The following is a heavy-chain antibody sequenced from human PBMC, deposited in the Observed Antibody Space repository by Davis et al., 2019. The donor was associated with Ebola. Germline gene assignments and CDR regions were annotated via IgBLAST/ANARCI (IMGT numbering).Heavy chain of an antibody. Sequence: GGSLRLSCAPSGFTFSSYVMNWVRQAPGKGLEWVSSISGGNYYIYYADSLKGRFTISRDNAKNSLYLQMNSLRAEDTAVYYCAKALLWFGELLSLDYWGQGTLVTVSS. J-gene: IGHJ4*02. CDR1: GFTFSSYV. CDR2: ISGGNYYI. CDR3: AKALLWFGELLSLDY. V-gene: IGHV3-21*01. D-gene: IGHD3-10*01.